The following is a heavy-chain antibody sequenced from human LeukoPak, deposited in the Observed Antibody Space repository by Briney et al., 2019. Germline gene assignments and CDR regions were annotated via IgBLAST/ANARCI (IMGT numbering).Heavy chain of an antibody. CDR1: GYTFTSYA. J-gene: IGHJ3*02. Sequence: ASVKVSYKASGYTFTSYAIHWERQAPGQRLEWMGWINAGNGNTKYSQKFQGRVTITRDTSASTVYMELSSLRSEDTAVYYCARTRGSYDAFDIWGQGTMVTVSS. CDR3: ARTRGSYDAFDI. V-gene: IGHV1-3*01. CDR2: INAGNGNT. D-gene: IGHD6-6*01.